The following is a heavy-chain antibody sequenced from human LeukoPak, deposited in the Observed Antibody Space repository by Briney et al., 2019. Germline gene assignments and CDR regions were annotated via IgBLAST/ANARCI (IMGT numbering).Heavy chain of an antibody. CDR1: GFTFSSYA. J-gene: IGHJ4*02. CDR2: ISSNGGST. V-gene: IGHV3-64*02. CDR3: ARESRDYGDYVFDY. Sequence: GGSLRLSCAASGFTFSSYAMHWVRQAPGKGLEYVSAISSNGGSTYYADSVKGRFTISRDNSKNTLYLQMGSLRAEDMAVYYCARESRDYGDYVFDYWGQGTLVTVSS. D-gene: IGHD4-17*01.